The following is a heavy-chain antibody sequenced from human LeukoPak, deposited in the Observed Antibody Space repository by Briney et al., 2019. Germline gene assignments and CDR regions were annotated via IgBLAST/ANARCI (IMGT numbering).Heavy chain of an antibody. CDR1: GYTFTSYG. J-gene: IGHJ4*02. CDR3: ARDPPYYDRSGYYKDY. D-gene: IGHD3-22*01. CDR2: ISAYNGNT. Sequence: GASVKVSCKASGYTFTSYGISWVRQAPGQGLEWMGWISAYNGNTNYAQKLQGRVTMTTDTSTSTAYMELRSLRSDDTAVYYCARDPPYYDRSGYYKDYWGQGTLVTVSS. V-gene: IGHV1-18*01.